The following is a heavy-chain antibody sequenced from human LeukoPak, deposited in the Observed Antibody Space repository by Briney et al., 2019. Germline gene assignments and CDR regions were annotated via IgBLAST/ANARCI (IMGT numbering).Heavy chain of an antibody. CDR3: ARPRRDGYNYDLDF. CDR2: ISSSSSYI. Sequence: GGSLRLSCAASGFTFSSYSMNWVRQAPGKGLEWVSSISSSSSYIYYADSVKGRFTISRDNAKNSLYLQMNSLRAEDTAVYYCARPRRDGYNYDLDFWGQGTLVTVSS. CDR1: GFTFSSYS. V-gene: IGHV3-21*01. J-gene: IGHJ4*02. D-gene: IGHD5-24*01.